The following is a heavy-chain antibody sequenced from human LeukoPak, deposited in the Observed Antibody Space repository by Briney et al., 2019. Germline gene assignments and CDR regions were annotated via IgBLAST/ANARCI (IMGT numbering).Heavy chain of an antibody. J-gene: IGHJ4*02. CDR1: GGSFSGYY. Sequence: SETLSLTCAVYGGSFSGYYWSWIRQPPGKGLEWIGEINHSGSTNYNPSLKSRVTISVDKSKNQFSLKLSSVTAADTAVYYCASGYYDSSGLLDYWGQGTLVTVSS. D-gene: IGHD3-22*01. V-gene: IGHV4-34*01. CDR2: INHSGST. CDR3: ASGYYDSSGLLDY.